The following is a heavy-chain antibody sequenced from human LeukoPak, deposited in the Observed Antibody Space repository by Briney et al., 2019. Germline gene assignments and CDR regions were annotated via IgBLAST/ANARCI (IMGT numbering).Heavy chain of an antibody. CDR2: ISYDGSNK. Sequence: PGRPLRLSCAASGFTFSSYVMHWVRQAPGKGLECVAAISYDGSNKYYADSVKGRFTVSRDNSMNTLYLQMNSLRAEDTAVYYCASGEVEPRSIAAAGTGGYWGQGTLVTVSS. V-gene: IGHV3-30*04. J-gene: IGHJ4*02. CDR1: GFTFSSYV. D-gene: IGHD6-13*01. CDR3: ASGEVEPRSIAAAGTGGY.